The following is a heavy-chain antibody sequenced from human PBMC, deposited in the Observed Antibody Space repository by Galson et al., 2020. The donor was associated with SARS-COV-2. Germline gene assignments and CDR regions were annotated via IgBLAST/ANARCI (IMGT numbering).Heavy chain of an antibody. CDR3: ARGENYYESSGYVEY. D-gene: IGHD3-22*01. J-gene: IGHJ4*02. Sequence: GESLKISCKASGYTFTSYGISWVRQAPGQGLEWMGWISAYNGNTNYAQKLQGRVTMTTDTSTSTAYMELRSLRSDDTAVYYCARGENYYESSGYVEYWGPGSLVTVSS. V-gene: IGHV1-18*01. CDR1: GYTFTSYG. CDR2: ISAYNGNT.